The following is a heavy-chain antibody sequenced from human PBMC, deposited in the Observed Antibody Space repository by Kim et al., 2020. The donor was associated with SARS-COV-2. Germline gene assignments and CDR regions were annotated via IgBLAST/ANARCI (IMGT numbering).Heavy chain of an antibody. V-gene: IGHV3-30-3*01. D-gene: IGHD3-10*01. CDR1: GFTFSSYA. J-gene: IGHJ3*02. CDR3: ARVDGSLAFDI. CDR2: ISYDGSNK. Sequence: GGSLRLSCAASGFTFSSYAMHWVRQAPGKGLEWVAVISYDGSNKYYADSVKGRFTISRDNSKNTLYLQMNSLRAEDMAVYYCARVDGSLAFDIWGQGTMVTVSS.